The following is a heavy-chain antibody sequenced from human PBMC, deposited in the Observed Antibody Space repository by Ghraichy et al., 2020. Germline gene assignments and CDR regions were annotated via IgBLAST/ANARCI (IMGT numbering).Heavy chain of an antibody. CDR1: GGPISESY. CDR3: ARDKETTFDS. Sequence: SETLSLTCTVSGGPISESYWSWIRQPPGKGLEWIGYIFHSGSTNYNPSLKSRVTISLDKSKNQFSVKLRSVTAADTAVYFCARDKETTFDSWGKGTLVTVSS. V-gene: IGHV4-59*01. J-gene: IGHJ4*02. D-gene: IGHD1-1*01. CDR2: IFHSGST.